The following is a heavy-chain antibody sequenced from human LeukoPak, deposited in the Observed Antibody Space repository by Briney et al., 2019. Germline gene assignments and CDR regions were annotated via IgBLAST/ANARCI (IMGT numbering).Heavy chain of an antibody. J-gene: IGHJ4*02. D-gene: IGHD2-2*01. CDR2: ISSSSSYI. CDR3: ARGYCSSTSCSYFDY. Sequence: GSLRLSCAASGFTFSSYSMNWVRQAPGKGLEWVSSISSSSSYIYYADSVKGRFTISRDNAKNSLSLQMNSLRAEDTAVYYCARGYCSSTSCSYFDYWGQGTLVTVSS. CDR1: GFTFSSYS. V-gene: IGHV3-21*01.